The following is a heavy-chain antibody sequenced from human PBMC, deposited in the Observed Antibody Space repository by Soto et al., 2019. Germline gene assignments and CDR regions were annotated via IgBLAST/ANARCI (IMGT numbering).Heavy chain of an antibody. CDR1: GGSFSGYY. CDR3: ASGAKPSGGLDY. CDR2: INHSGST. J-gene: IGHJ4*02. V-gene: IGHV4-34*01. Sequence: QVQLQQWGAGLLKPSETLSLTCAVYGGSFSGYYWSWIRQPPGKGLEWIGEINHSGSTNYNPSLKSRVTISVDTSKTQFSLKLSSVNAADTAVYYCASGAKPSGGLDYWGQGTLVTVSS. D-gene: IGHD2-15*01.